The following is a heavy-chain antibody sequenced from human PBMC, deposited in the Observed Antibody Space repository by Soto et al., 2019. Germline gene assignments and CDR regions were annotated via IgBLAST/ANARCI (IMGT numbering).Heavy chain of an antibody. CDR3: AIPSLTF. V-gene: IGHV3-30*03. D-gene: IGHD3-16*01. Sequence: GGSLRLSCAASGFTFTTYAMNWVRQAPGKGLEWVALISYDGSNKYYADSVKGRFTISGDNSKNTVYLQMNSLRGEDTAVYYCAIPSLTFGGQGTLVTVSS. CDR1: GFTFTTYA. J-gene: IGHJ4*02. CDR2: ISYDGSNK.